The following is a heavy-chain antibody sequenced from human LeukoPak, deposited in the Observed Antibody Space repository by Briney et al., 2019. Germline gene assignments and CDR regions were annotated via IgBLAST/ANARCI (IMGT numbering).Heavy chain of an antibody. D-gene: IGHD3-3*01. CDR1: GGSISSTTYY. Sequence: SETLSLTCTVSGGSISSTTYYWAWIRQSPGKGLEWIGCMFHSGITFFYNLSLNSRVTMSVDTSKNLFSLKLTSVTAADTAVYYCARGAWRVDWLDPWGQGTLVTVSS. CDR3: ARGAWRVDWLDP. J-gene: IGHJ5*02. CDR2: MFHSGITF. V-gene: IGHV4-39*01.